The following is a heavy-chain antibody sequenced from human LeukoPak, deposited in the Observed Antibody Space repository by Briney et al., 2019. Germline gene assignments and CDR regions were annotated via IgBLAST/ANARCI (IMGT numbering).Heavy chain of an antibody. D-gene: IGHD5-24*01. CDR3: ARDQPPPSDGYNSFFDY. CDR1: GFSFSSFT. V-gene: IGHV3-21*01. Sequence: ESGGSLRLSCAASGFSFSSFTMNWVRQGPGKGLEWVASISSSSGYIYYADSVKGRFTISRDNAKNSLYLQMNSLRAEDTAVYYCARDQPPPSDGYNSFFDYWGQGTLVTVSS. J-gene: IGHJ4*02. CDR2: ISSSSGYI.